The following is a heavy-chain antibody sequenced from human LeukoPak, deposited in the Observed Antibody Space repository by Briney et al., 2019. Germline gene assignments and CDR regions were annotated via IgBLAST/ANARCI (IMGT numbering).Heavy chain of an antibody. Sequence: GGSLRLSCVASGFTFTDYDMNWVSQAPMKGLEWVSAIRGNGDTTYYADSVKGRFAISRDNSKNTLYLQMNSLRAEDTAVYYCAKVWSKYYESRDTDDWGQGTLVTVSS. J-gene: IGHJ4*02. CDR1: GFTFTDYD. CDR2: IRGNGDTT. D-gene: IGHD3-22*01. CDR3: AKVWSKYYESRDTDD. V-gene: IGHV3-23*01.